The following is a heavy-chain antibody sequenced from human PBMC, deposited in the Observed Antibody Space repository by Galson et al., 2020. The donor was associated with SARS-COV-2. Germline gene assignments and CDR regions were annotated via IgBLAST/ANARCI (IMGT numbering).Heavy chain of an antibody. D-gene: IGHD6-19*01. CDR1: GFTFSDHA. V-gene: IGHV3-33*01. Sequence: GESLKISCAASGFTFSDHAMHWVRQAPGKGLEWVAQIYFDGSEKYYGDSVKGRFTISRDSSKNTVYLQMNNLRADDTAVYYCARDGQSSSGWGFDYLGQGTLLTVSS. J-gene: IGHJ4*02. CDR2: IYFDGSEK. CDR3: ARDGQSSSGWGFDY.